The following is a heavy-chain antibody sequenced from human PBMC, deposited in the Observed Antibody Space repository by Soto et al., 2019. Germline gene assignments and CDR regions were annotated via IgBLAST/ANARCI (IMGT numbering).Heavy chain of an antibody. CDR3: ARIRGGVDYSYDANSYSYNYMVV. D-gene: IGHD4-4*01. V-gene: IGHV4-31*03. CDR2: IYYSGST. Sequence: SETLSLTCTVSGGSISSGGYYWSWIRQHPGKGLEWIGYIYYSGSTYYNPSLKSRVTISVDTSKNQFSLKLSSVTAADTAVYYCARIRGGVDYSYDANSYSYNYMVVWGKGTTVTVSS. CDR1: GGSISSGGYY. J-gene: IGHJ6*03.